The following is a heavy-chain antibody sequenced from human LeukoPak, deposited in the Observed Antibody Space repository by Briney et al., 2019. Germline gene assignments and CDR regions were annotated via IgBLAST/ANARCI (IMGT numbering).Heavy chain of an antibody. D-gene: IGHD1-26*01. Sequence: PGASLRLSCAASGFTFSGYSMNWVRQAPGRGLEWVSFISSSSSTIYYADSVKGRFTISRDNAKNSLYLQMNSLRAEDTAVYYCARDRGGSYSAIDYWGQGTLATVSS. J-gene: IGHJ4*02. CDR1: GFTFSGYS. CDR2: ISSSSSTI. CDR3: ARDRGGSYSAIDY. V-gene: IGHV3-48*04.